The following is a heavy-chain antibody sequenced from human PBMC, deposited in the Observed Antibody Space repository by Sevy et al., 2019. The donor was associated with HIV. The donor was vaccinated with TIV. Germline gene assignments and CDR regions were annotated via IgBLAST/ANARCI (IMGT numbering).Heavy chain of an antibody. CDR3: ARDRGYSGYDYDY. V-gene: IGHV4-59*01. D-gene: IGHD5-12*01. CDR2: IYYSGST. Sequence: SETLSLTCIVSGGSISSYYWSWIRQPPGKGLEWIGNIYYSGSTNYNPSLRSRVTISVDTSKNQFSLKLSSVTAADTAVYYCARDRGYSGYDYDYWGQGTLVTVSS. J-gene: IGHJ4*02. CDR1: GGSISSYY.